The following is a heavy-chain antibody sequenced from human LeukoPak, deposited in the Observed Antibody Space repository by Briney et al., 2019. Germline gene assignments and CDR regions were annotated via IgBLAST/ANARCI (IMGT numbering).Heavy chain of an antibody. CDR3: ARLHYGGGGDDY. D-gene: IGHD3-10*01. J-gene: IGHJ4*02. V-gene: IGHV4-39*01. CDR1: GGSISSSSYY. Sequence: SETLSLTCTVSGGSISSSSYYWGWIRQPPGKGLEWIGSIYYSGSTYYNPSLKSRVTISVDTSKNQFSLKLSSVTAADTAVYYCARLHYGGGGDDYWGQGTLVTVSS. CDR2: IYYSGST.